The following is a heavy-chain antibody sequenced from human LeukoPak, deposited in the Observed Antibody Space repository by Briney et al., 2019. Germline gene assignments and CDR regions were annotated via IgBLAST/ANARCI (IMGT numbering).Heavy chain of an antibody. J-gene: IGHJ3*02. CDR1: GGSFSGYY. Sequence: SETLSLTCAVYGGSFSGYYWSWIRQPPGKGLEWNGEINHSGSTNYNPSLKSRVTISVDTSKNQFSLKLSSVTAADTAVYYCARGPLRSAQRFRNAFDIWGQGTMVTVSS. V-gene: IGHV4-34*01. CDR2: INHSGST. CDR3: ARGPLRSAQRFRNAFDI. D-gene: IGHD4-17*01.